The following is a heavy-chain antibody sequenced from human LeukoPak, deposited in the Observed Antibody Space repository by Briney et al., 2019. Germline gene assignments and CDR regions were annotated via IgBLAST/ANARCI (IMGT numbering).Heavy chain of an antibody. J-gene: IGHJ3*02. CDR3: VEGDAFDI. CDR1: GFTFSSYS. CDR2: ISSSSSYI. V-gene: IGHV3-21*01. Sequence: GGSLRLSCAASGFTFSSYSMTWVRQAPGKGLEWVSSISSSSSYIYYADSVKGRFTISRGNAKNSLYLQMNSLRAEDTAVYYCVEGDAFDIWGQGTMVTVSS.